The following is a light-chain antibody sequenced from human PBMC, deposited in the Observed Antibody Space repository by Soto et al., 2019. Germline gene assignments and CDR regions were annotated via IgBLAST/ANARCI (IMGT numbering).Light chain of an antibody. CDR2: VAS. CDR3: QQYNSAPPK. CDR1: QGITNY. V-gene: IGKV1-27*01. J-gene: IGKJ1*01. Sequence: DIQMTQSPSSLSASVGDRVTITCRASQGITNYLAWYQQKPGQVPKLLIYVASTLQSGVPSRFSGVGSGTDFTLTISSLQPEDVATYYCQQYNSAPPKFGPGTKVEIK.